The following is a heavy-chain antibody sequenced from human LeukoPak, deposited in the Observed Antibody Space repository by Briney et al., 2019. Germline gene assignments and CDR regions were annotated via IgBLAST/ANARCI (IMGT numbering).Heavy chain of an antibody. CDR1: GYTFTSYD. CDR3: ARGSGYCSSTSCSYYYYYYMDV. D-gene: IGHD2-2*01. V-gene: IGHV1-8*01. Sequence: GASVKVSCKASGYTFTSYDINWVRQATGQGLEWMGWMNPNSGNTGYAQKFQGRVTMTRNTSISTAYMELSSLRSEDTAVYYCARGSGYCSSTSCSYYYYYYMDVWGKGTTVTISS. CDR2: MNPNSGNT. J-gene: IGHJ6*03.